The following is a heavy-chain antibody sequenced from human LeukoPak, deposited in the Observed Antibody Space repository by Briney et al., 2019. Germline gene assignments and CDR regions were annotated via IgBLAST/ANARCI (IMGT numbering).Heavy chain of an antibody. J-gene: IGHJ5*02. D-gene: IGHD2-2*01. V-gene: IGHV4-59*01. Sequence: KPSETLSLTCIVSSGSINDYYWSWIRQPPGEGLEWIGYIYYSGSTSYNPSLKSRATISVDTSKNHLSLKLSSVTAADTAVYYCASVHNSRTYWFDPWGQGTLVTVSS. CDR2: IYYSGST. CDR1: SGSINDYY. CDR3: ASVHNSRTYWFDP.